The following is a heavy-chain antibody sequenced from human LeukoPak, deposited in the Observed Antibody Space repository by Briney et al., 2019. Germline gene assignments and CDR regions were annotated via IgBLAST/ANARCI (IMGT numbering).Heavy chain of an antibody. CDR3: ARDGSPISSSSVGTYNWFDP. V-gene: IGHV4-39*07. CDR1: GGSISSSSYY. D-gene: IGHD6-6*01. J-gene: IGHJ5*02. Sequence: SETLSLTCTVSGGSISSSSYYWGWIRQPPGKGLEWIGSIYYSGSTYFNPSLKSRVTISVDTSKNPFSLKLSSVTAADTAVYYCARDGSPISSSSVGTYNWFDPWAQGTLVTVSS. CDR2: IYYSGST.